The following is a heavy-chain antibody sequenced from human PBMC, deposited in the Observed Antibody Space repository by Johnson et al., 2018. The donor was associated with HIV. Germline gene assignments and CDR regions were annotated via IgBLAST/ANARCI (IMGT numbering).Heavy chain of an antibody. J-gene: IGHJ3*02. CDR2: ISYDGSNK. V-gene: IGHV3-30*04. CDR3: ARERAMVRGVPDAFDI. CDR1: GFTFSSYA. Sequence: VQLVESGGGVVQPGRSLRLSCAASGFTFSSYAMHWVRQAPGKGLEWVAVISYDGSNKYYADSVKGRFTIYRDNFKNTLYLQMNGLRPEDTAVYYCARERAMVRGVPDAFDIWGQGTMVTVS. D-gene: IGHD3-10*01.